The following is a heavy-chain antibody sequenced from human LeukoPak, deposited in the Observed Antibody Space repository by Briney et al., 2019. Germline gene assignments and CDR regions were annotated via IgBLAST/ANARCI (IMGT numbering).Heavy chain of an antibody. CDR1: GFTFNSYS. Sequence: GGSLRLSCAASGFTFNSYSMNWVRQAPGKGLEWVANIKQDGSEKYYVDSVKGRFTISRDNAKNSLYLQMNSLRAEDTAVYYCARESKQWLVLLDYWGQGTLVTVSS. V-gene: IGHV3-7*01. CDR3: ARESKQWLVLLDY. D-gene: IGHD6-19*01. J-gene: IGHJ4*02. CDR2: IKQDGSEK.